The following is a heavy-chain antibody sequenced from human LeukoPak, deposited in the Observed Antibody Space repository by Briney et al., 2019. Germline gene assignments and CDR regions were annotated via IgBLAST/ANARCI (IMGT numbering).Heavy chain of an antibody. CDR2: ISSSGSTI. V-gene: IGHV3-11*04. Sequence: PGGSLRLSCAASGFTFSDYYTSWIRQAPGKGLEWVSYISSSGSTIYYADSVKGRFTISRDNAKNSLYLQMNSLRAEDTAMYYCTRILVGGNRAFDIWGQGTMATVSS. J-gene: IGHJ3*02. D-gene: IGHD2-21*01. CDR1: GFTFSDYY. CDR3: TRILVGGNRAFDI.